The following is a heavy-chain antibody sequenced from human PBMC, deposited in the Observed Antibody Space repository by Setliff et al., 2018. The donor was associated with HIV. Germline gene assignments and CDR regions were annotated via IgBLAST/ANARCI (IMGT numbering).Heavy chain of an antibody. CDR3: VRHGYYYDFIDI. V-gene: IGHV4-39*01. Sequence: SETLSLTCTVSGGSISSTSYYWGWIRQPPGTGLEWIGSIYNSASTSYNPSLKSRVTLSIDTSKNQFSLNLTSMTAADTAVYFCVRHGYYYDFIDIWGQGTVVTVSS. CDR2: IYNSAST. CDR1: GGSISSTSYY. D-gene: IGHD3-22*01. J-gene: IGHJ3*02.